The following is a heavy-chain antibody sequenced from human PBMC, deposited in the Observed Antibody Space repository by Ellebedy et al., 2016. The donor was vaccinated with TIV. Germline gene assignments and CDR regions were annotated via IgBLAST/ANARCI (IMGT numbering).Heavy chain of an antibody. Sequence: AASVKVSCKVSGYTLTELSMHWVRQAPGKGLEWMGGFDPEDGETIYAQKFQGRITMTEDTSTDTAYMELSSLRSDDTAVYYCATAVTPKWRDERGSYFLHYNGLDVWGQGTTVTVSS. CDR3: ATAVTPKWRDERGSYFLHYNGLDV. D-gene: IGHD1-26*01. J-gene: IGHJ6*02. CDR1: GYTLTELS. V-gene: IGHV1-24*01. CDR2: FDPEDGET.